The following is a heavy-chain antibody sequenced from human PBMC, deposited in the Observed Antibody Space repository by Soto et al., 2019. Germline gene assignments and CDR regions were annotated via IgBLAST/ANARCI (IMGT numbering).Heavy chain of an antibody. J-gene: IGHJ6*03. D-gene: IGHD3-16*02. CDR3: ARGRSYDYIWGSYRDYYYYYMDV. Sequence: SETLSLTCAVYGGSFSGYYWSWIRQPPGKGLEWIGEINPSGSPNYNPALKSRVTISVDPSKNQFSLKLSSVTAAHTAVYYCARGRSYDYIWGSYRDYYYYYMDVWGKGNTVTVPS. CDR1: GGSFSGYY. V-gene: IGHV4-34*01. CDR2: INPSGSP.